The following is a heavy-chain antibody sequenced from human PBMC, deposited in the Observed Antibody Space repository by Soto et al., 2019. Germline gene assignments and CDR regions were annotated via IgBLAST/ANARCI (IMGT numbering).Heavy chain of an antibody. CDR2: IIPIFGTA. CDR3: ARVTVTYYYYGMDV. V-gene: IGHV1-69*13. J-gene: IGHJ6*02. Sequence: ASVKVSCKASGGTFSSYAISWVRQAPGQGLELMGGIIPIFGTANYAQKFQGRVTITADESTSTAYMELSSLRSEDTAVYYCARVTVTYYYYGMDVWGQGTTVTVYS. D-gene: IGHD2-21*02. CDR1: GGTFSSYA.